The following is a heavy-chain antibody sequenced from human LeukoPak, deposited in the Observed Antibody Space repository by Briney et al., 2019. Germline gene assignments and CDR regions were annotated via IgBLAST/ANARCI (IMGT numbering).Heavy chain of an antibody. J-gene: IGHJ4*02. Sequence: GSLRLSCVVSGFTVSKARMNWVRLAPGKGLEWIGRIESASDGGTADYAAPVKGRFSISRDDSTNTVHLHMSGLKTEDTALYYCATVPGITAYGEVVDYWGQGTLVTISS. D-gene: IGHD3-3*01. CDR1: GFTVSKAR. V-gene: IGHV3-15*04. CDR2: IESASDGGTA. CDR3: ATVPGITAYGEVVDY.